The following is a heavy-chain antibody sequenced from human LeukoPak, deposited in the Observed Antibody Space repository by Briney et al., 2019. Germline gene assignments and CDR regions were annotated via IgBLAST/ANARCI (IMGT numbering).Heavy chain of an antibody. CDR2: IIPILGTA. D-gene: IGHD1-26*01. J-gene: IGHJ4*02. Sequence: SVKVSCKASGGTFSSYAISWVRQAPGQGLEWMGGIIPILGTANYAQKFQGRVTITADESTSTAYMELSSLRSEDTAVYYCARDSGSYYSPGRHFDYWGQGTLVTVSS. CDR3: ARDSGSYYSPGRHFDY. V-gene: IGHV1-69*01. CDR1: GGTFSSYA.